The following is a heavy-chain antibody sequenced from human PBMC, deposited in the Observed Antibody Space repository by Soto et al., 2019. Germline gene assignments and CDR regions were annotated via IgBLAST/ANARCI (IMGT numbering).Heavy chain of an antibody. V-gene: IGHV3-33*01. CDR2: IWSDGSNK. CDR3: ARDYYDSSGYYPL. CDR1: GFTFSSYG. J-gene: IGHJ4*02. Sequence: QVQLVESGGGVVQPGRSLRLSCAASGFTFSSYGMHWVRQAPGKGLEWVAVIWSDGSNKYYADSVKGRFTISRDNSKNPLDLELNSLRAEGTAVYYCARDYYDSSGYYPLWGQGTLVTVSS. D-gene: IGHD3-22*01.